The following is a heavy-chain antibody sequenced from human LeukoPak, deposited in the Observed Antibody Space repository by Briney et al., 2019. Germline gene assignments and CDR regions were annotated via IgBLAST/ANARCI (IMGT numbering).Heavy chain of an antibody. D-gene: IGHD6-13*01. CDR2: ISYDGSNK. V-gene: IGHV3-30-3*01. CDR3: AKVLSSSWGYFGF. J-gene: IGHJ4*02. CDR1: GFTFSSYA. Sequence: PGGSLRLSCAASGFTFSSYAMHWVRQAPGKGLEWVAVISYDGSNKYYADSVKGRFTISRDNSKNTLYLQMNSLRAEDTAVYYCAKVLSSSWGYFGFWGQGTLVTVSS.